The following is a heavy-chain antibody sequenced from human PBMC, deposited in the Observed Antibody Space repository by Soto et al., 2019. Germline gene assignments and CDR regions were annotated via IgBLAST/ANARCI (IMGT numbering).Heavy chain of an antibody. J-gene: IGHJ4*02. CDR1: DGSISSGGYY. V-gene: IGHV4-31*03. Sequence: QVQLQESGPGLVKPSQNLSLTCTVSDGSISSGGYYWSWIRQHPGKGLEWIGYIFYSGSTYYNPSLKSRVTISVDTSKNQFSLKLSSVTAADTAVYYCARATGDYFDYWGQGTLVTVSS. CDR3: ARATGDYFDY. CDR2: IFYSGST.